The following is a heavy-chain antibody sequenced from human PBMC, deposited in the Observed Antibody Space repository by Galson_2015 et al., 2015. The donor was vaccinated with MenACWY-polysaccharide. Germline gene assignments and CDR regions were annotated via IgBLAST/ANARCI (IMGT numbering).Heavy chain of an antibody. CDR2: ISSSGSTI. J-gene: IGHJ6*02. CDR1: GLTFSSHE. Sequence: SLRLSCAASGLTFSSHEMNWVRQAPGKGLEWVSYISSSGSTIYNADSVKGRFTISRDNAKNSLYLQMNSLRAEDTAVYYCAGRSLEWLFVVYGMDVWGQGTPVTVSS. D-gene: IGHD3-3*01. CDR3: AGRSLEWLFVVYGMDV. V-gene: IGHV3-48*03.